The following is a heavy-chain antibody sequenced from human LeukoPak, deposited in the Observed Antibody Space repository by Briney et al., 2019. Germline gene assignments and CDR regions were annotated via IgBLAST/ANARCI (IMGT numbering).Heavy chain of an antibody. CDR3: ARVGPTGFLEWLPNPSFDY. CDR2: ISSSSSTI. D-gene: IGHD3-3*01. Sequence: GSLRLSCAASGFTFSSYSMNWVRKAPGKGLEWVSYISSSSSTIYYADSVKGRFTISRDNAKKSLYMQINSLRAEDTAVYYCARVGPTGFLEWLPNPSFDYWGQGTLVTVSS. CDR1: GFTFSSYS. V-gene: IGHV3-48*01. J-gene: IGHJ4*02.